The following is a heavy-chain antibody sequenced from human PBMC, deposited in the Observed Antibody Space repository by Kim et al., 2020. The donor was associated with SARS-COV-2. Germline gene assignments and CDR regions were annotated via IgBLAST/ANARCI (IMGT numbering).Heavy chain of an antibody. Sequence: GGSLRLSCAASGFIFSNYGMHWVRQAPGKGLEWVAVIWYDGSNKYYADSVKGRFTISRDNSKNTLYLQMNSLRAEDTAVYYCAKAQADGGYYSWGQGTLVTVSS. V-gene: IGHV3-33*06. CDR1: GFIFSNYG. CDR3: AKAQADGGYYS. J-gene: IGHJ4*02. D-gene: IGHD4-17*01. CDR2: IWYDGSNK.